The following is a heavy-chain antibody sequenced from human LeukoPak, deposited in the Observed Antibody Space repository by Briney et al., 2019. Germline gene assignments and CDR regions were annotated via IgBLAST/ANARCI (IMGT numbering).Heavy chain of an antibody. CDR2: IYYSGST. CDR3: ARGMFGDYRDAFDI. V-gene: IGHV4-31*03. Sequence: SQTLSLTCTVSGGSISSGGYYWSWILQHPGKGLEWIGYIYYSGSTYYNPSLKSRVTISVDTSKNQFSLKLSSVTAADTAVYYCARGMFGDYRDAFDIWGQGTMVTVSS. J-gene: IGHJ3*02. CDR1: GGSISSGGYY. D-gene: IGHD4-17*01.